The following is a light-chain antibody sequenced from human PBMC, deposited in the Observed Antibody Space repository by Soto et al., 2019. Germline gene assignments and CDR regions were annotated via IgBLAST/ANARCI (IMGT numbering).Light chain of an antibody. V-gene: IGLV2-23*01. J-gene: IGLJ1*01. Sequence: QSALTQPASVSGSPGQSITLSCTGSSSAVGSYRFVSWYQHHPGKVPKLIIYEGGKRPSGVSNRFSGSEPGNTASLTISGLQAEDEADYYCGSSAPSRTFVFGTGTKVTVL. CDR2: EGG. CDR1: SSAVGSYRF. CDR3: GSSAPSRTFV.